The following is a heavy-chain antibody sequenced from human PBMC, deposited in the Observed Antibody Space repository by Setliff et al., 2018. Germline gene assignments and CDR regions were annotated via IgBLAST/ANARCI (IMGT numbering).Heavy chain of an antibody. CDR3: VRDRTAYSYGLDV. CDR1: GGSISPYF. Sequence: PSETLSLTCTVSGGSISPYFWSWIRQSPGKGLEWIGYIYHNGNTNFNPSLKTRVTMSVDTSKNQFALNLTSVTAADTAVYYCVRDRTAYSYGLDVWGQGTTVTVSS. J-gene: IGHJ6*02. D-gene: IGHD5-18*01. V-gene: IGHV4-59*01. CDR2: IYHNGNT.